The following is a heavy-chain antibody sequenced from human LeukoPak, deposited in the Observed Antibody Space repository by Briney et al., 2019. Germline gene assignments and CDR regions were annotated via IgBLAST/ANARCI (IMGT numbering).Heavy chain of an antibody. CDR3: ARAWRGGATKGHSSGYYFLNYFDY. J-gene: IGHJ4*02. CDR1: GYSISSGYY. Sequence: PSKTLSLTCTVSGYSISSGYYWGWIRQPPGKGLEWIGSIYHSGSTYYNPSLKSRVTISVDTSKNQFSLKLSSVTAADTAVYYCARAWRGGATKGHSSGYYFLNYFDYWGQGTLVTVSS. D-gene: IGHD3-22*01. CDR2: IYHSGST. V-gene: IGHV4-38-2*02.